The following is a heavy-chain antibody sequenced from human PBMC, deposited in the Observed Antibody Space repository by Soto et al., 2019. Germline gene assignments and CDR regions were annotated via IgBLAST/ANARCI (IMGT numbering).Heavy chain of an antibody. CDR3: ASPSLDGIDV. J-gene: IGHJ6*02. V-gene: IGHV4-30-4*01. CDR2: IYYSGNT. Sequence: SETLPLTCSVSGGSISSGYYYWSWIRQPPGKVLEWIGNIYYSGNTYYNPSLKSRLIISIDTSKNKFSLKVGSVTAADTAVYSWASPSLDGIDVWGQGTTVTAS. CDR1: GGSISSGYYY.